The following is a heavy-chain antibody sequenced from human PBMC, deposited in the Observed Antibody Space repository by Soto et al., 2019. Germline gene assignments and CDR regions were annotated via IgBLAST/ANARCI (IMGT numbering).Heavy chain of an antibody. CDR2: ISAYNGNT. J-gene: IGHJ4*02. V-gene: IGHV1-18*01. CDR3: AREYYYDSSGYYSGDY. D-gene: IGHD3-22*01. Sequence: ASVKVSCKASGYTFTSDGISWVRQAPGQGLEWMGWISAYNGNTNYAQKLQGRVTMTTDTSTSTAYMELRSLRSDDTAVYYCAREYYYDSSGYYSGDYWGQGTLVTVSS. CDR1: GYTFTSDG.